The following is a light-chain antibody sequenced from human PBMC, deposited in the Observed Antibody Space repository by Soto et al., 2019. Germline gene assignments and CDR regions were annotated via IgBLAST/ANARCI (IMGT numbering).Light chain of an antibody. CDR1: TSNIGSNT. CDR2: SNH. Sequence: QSVLTQPLSASGTPGRRVTISCSGSTSNIGSNTVNWYQQLPGTAPNLLIYSNHQRPSGVPDRFSGSKSGTSASLAISGIQSEDEADYYCSAWDDSLNALVFGGGTKLTVL. V-gene: IGLV1-44*01. CDR3: SAWDDSLNALV. J-gene: IGLJ2*01.